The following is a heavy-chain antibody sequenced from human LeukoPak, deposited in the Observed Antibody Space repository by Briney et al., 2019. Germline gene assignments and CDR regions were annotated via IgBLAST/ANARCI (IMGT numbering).Heavy chain of an antibody. D-gene: IGHD3-16*02. CDR1: GFTFSSYS. J-gene: IGHJ3*02. Sequence: GGSLRLSCAASGFTFSSYSMNWVRQAPGKGLEWVSYISSSSSTIYYVDSVKGRFTISRDNAKNSLYLQMNSLRAEDTAVYYCARDADYDYVWGSYRYPIWGQGTMVTVSS. CDR3: ARDADYDYVWGSYRYPI. CDR2: ISSSSSTI. V-gene: IGHV3-48*01.